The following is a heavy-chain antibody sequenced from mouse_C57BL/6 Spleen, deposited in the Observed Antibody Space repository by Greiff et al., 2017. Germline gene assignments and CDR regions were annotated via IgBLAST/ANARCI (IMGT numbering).Heavy chain of an antibody. D-gene: IGHD1-1*01. J-gene: IGHJ3*01. CDR2: IYPGDGDT. CDR3: ARGVGSSPTWFAY. V-gene: IGHV1-80*01. Sequence: QVQLQQSGAELVKPGASVKISCKASGYAFSSYWMNWVKQRPGKGLEGIGQIYPGDGDTNYNGKFKGKATLTADKSSSTAYMQLSRLTSEDSAVYFCARGVGSSPTWFAYWGQGTLVTVSA. CDR1: GYAFSSYW.